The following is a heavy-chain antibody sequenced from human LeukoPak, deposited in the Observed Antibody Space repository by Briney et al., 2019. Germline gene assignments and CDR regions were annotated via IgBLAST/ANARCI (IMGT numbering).Heavy chain of an antibody. CDR1: GFTFSDYY. CDR3: ARAPRDGTILFDY. Sequence: PGGSLRLSCAASGFTFSDYYMSWIRQAPGKGLEWVSYISSSGSTIYYADSVKGRFTISRDNAKNSLYLQMNSLRAEDTAVYYCARAPRDGTILFDYWGQGTLVTVSS. CDR2: ISSSGSTI. J-gene: IGHJ4*02. D-gene: IGHD5-24*01. V-gene: IGHV3-11*01.